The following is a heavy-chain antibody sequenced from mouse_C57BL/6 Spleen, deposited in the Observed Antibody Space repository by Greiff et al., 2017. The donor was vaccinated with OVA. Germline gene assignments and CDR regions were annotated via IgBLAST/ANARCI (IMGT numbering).Heavy chain of an antibody. J-gene: IGHJ2*01. V-gene: IGHV1-64*01. CDR2: IHPNSGST. Sequence: VQLQQPGAELVKPGASVKLSCKASGYTFTSYWMHWVKQRPGQGLEWIGMIHPNSGSTNYNEKFKSKATLTVDKSSSTAYMQLSSLTSEDSAVYYCARERTAQATRDYWGQGTTLTVSS. CDR3: ARERTAQATRDY. D-gene: IGHD3-2*02. CDR1: GYTFTSYW.